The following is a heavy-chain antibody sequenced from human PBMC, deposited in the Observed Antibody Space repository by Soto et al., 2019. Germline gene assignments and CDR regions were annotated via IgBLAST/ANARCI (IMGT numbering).Heavy chain of an antibody. Sequence: QITLKESGPTLVKPTQTLTLTCTFSGFSLSTSGVGVGWIRQPPGKALEWLALIYWDDDKRYSPSLKSRLTIAKXTXXXQXLLTMTNMDPVHTPPYYCAHRPSYCSGGSCYSGFDYWGQGTLVTVSS. J-gene: IGHJ4*02. D-gene: IGHD2-15*01. CDR2: IYWDDDK. CDR1: GFSLSTSGVG. V-gene: IGHV2-5*02. CDR3: AHRPSYCSGGSCYSGFDY.